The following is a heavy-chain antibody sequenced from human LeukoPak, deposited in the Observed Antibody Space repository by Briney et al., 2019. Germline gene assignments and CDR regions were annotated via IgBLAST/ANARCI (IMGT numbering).Heavy chain of an antibody. D-gene: IGHD6-19*01. Sequence: GGSLRLSCAASGFTFSSYSMNWVRQAPGKGLGWVSSISSSSSYIYYADSVKGRFTISRDNAKNSLYLQMNSLRAEDTAVYYCARDYIAVAGALDYWGQGTLVTVSS. CDR3: ARDYIAVAGALDY. CDR2: ISSSSSYI. CDR1: GFTFSSYS. J-gene: IGHJ4*02. V-gene: IGHV3-21*01.